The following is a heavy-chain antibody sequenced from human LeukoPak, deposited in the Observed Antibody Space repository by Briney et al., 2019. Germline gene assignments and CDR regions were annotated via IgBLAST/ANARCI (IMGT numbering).Heavy chain of an antibody. V-gene: IGHV3-23*01. CDR2: IYGGGDST. J-gene: IGHJ2*01. CDR3: AKDRTVVPLAYWYFDL. Sequence: GGSLRLSCAASGFTFSSHAMTWFRQGPGKGLEWVSSIYGGGDSTFYADSVKGRFTISRDNSKYTLDLQMNSLRVEDSGMYYCAKDRTVVPLAYWYFDLWSRGTLVTVSS. CDR1: GFTFSSHA. D-gene: IGHD2-2*01.